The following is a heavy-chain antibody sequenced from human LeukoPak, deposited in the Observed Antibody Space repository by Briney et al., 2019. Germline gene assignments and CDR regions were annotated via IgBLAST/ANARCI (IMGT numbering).Heavy chain of an antibody. D-gene: IGHD3-10*01. CDR3: AKQNLLARGVIITAAFGWFDP. CDR1: GFTFSSYG. V-gene: IGHV3-23*01. CDR2: ISGSGGST. Sequence: GGSLRLSCAASGFTFSSYGMSWVRQAPGKGLEWVSAISGSGGSTYYADSVKGRFTISRDNSKNTLYLQMNSLRAEDTAVYYCAKQNLLARGVIITAAFGWFDPWGQGTLVTVSS. J-gene: IGHJ5*02.